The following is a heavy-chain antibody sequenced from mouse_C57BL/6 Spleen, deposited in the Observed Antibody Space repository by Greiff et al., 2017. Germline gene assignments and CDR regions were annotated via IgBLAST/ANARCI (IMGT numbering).Heavy chain of an antibody. CDR1: GSTFTSYW. Sequence: QVQLQQPGAELVLPGASVTLSCQASGSTFTSYWMHWVTHRPVQGLEWIGEIDPSDNYTNYNQKFKGNSTLTVDKSSSTAYMQLSSLTSEDSAVYYCAKGGAYGNYAMDYWGQGTSVTVSS. D-gene: IGHD1-1*01. CDR3: AKGGAYGNYAMDY. J-gene: IGHJ4*01. CDR2: IDPSDNYT. V-gene: IGHV1-69*01.